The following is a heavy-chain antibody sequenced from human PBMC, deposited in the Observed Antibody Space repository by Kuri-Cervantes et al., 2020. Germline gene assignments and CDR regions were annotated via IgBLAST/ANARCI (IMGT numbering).Heavy chain of an antibody. J-gene: IGHJ4*02. CDR3: ARGHDY. Sequence: GESLKISCAASGFTFSSYDMHWVRQATGKGLEWVSAISGSGGSTYYADSVKGRFTISRDNSKNTLYLQMNSLRAEDTAVYYCARGHDYWGQGTLVTVSS. CDR2: ISGSGGST. V-gene: IGHV3-23*01. CDR1: GFTFSSYD.